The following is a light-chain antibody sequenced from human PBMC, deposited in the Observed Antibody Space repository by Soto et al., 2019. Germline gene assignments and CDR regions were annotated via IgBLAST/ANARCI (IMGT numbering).Light chain of an antibody. CDR3: SSYTNTNSML. Sequence: QSVLTQPASVSGSPGQSITISCTGTSGDVGGYNYVSWYQQHPGRAPKLIIYEVSNRPSGVSNRFSGSKSGNTASLTISGLQAEDEADYYCSSYTNTNSMLFGGGTKLTVL. CDR1: SGDVGGYNY. V-gene: IGLV2-14*01. J-gene: IGLJ2*01. CDR2: EVS.